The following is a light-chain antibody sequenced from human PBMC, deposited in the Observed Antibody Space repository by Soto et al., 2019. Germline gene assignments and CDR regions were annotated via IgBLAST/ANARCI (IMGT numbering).Light chain of an antibody. V-gene: IGKV1-5*01. J-gene: IGKJ5*01. Sequence: IQMTQSPSTLPASVGDRVTITCRASQSISNWLAWYQQKPGTAPKVLIYHASNLQSGVPSRFSGSGSGTEFTLTISSLQSEDFAVYYCEQYNNWPITFGQGTRLEIK. CDR2: HAS. CDR1: QSISNW. CDR3: EQYNNWPIT.